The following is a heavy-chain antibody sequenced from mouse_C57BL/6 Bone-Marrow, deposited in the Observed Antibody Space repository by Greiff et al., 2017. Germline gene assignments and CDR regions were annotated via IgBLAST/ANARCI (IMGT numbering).Heavy chain of an antibody. J-gene: IGHJ3*01. V-gene: IGHV1-81*01. D-gene: IGHD1-1*01. CDR1: GYTFTSYG. CDR3: ARVRDYYGSSYPFAY. Sequence: LQESGAELARPGASVKLSCKASGYTFTSYGISWVKQRTGQGLEWIGEIYPRSGNTYYNEKFKGKATLTADKSSSTAYMELRSLTSEDSAVYFCARVRDYYGSSYPFAYWGQGTLVTVSA. CDR2: IYPRSGNT.